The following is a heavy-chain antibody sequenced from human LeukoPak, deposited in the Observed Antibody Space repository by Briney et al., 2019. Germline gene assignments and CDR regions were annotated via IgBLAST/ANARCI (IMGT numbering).Heavy chain of an antibody. Sequence: ASVKVSCKASGYTFTGYYMHWVRQAPGQGLEWMGWINPNSGGTNYAQKFQGRVTMTRDTSISTAYMELSRLRSDDTAVYYCAREGVVVVPAAMGQNWFDPWGQGTLVTVSS. J-gene: IGHJ5*02. CDR3: AREGVVVVPAAMGQNWFDP. V-gene: IGHV1-2*02. D-gene: IGHD2-2*01. CDR1: GYTFTGYY. CDR2: INPNSGGT.